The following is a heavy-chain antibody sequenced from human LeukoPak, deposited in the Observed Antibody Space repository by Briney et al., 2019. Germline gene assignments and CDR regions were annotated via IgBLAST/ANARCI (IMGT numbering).Heavy chain of an antibody. J-gene: IGHJ4*02. Sequence: PSETLSLTCTVSGGSISSSSYYWGWIRQHPGKGLEWIGYIYYSGSTYYNPSLKSRVTISVDTSKNQFSPKLSSVTAADTAVYYCARKGAHSGWNNPPFDYWGQGTLVTVSS. CDR2: IYYSGST. D-gene: IGHD6-19*01. CDR1: GGSISSSSYY. V-gene: IGHV4-31*03. CDR3: ARKGAHSGWNNPPFDY.